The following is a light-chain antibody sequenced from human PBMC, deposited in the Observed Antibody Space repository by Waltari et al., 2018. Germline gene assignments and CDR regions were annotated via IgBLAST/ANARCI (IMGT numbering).Light chain of an antibody. J-gene: IGKJ5*01. V-gene: IGKV3-11*01. Sequence: EIVLTQSPATLSLSPGETATLTCRASQSVSTYLAWYQQKPGQAPRLLIYDASNRATGIPTRFSGSGSGTDFTLIISSLEPEDFAVYFCQQRSNWPPNFGQGTRLEIK. CDR1: QSVSTY. CDR3: QQRSNWPPN. CDR2: DAS.